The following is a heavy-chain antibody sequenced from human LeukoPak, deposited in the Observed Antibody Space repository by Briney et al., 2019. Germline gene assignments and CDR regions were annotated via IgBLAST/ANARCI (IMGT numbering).Heavy chain of an antibody. D-gene: IGHD2-2*01. CDR3: AKGGYCSSSSCYGVDAFDI. CDR2: ISGSGGST. CDR1: GFTFSSYA. V-gene: IGHV3-23*01. J-gene: IGHJ3*02. Sequence: GGSLRLSCAASGFTFSSYAMNWVRQAPGKGLEWVSAISGSGGSTYYADSVKGRFTISRDNSKNTLFLQMHSLRAEDTAVYYCAKGGYCSSSSCYGVDAFDIWGQGTMVTVSS.